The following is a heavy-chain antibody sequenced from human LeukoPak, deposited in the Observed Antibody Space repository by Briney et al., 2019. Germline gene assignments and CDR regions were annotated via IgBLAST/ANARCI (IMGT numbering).Heavy chain of an antibody. J-gene: IGHJ4*02. V-gene: IGHV3-30*18. CDR2: ISYDGSNK. CDR3: AKDSTDSGYPFDY. Sequence: GGSLRLSCTASGFTFSSYGMHWVRQAPGKGLEWVALISYDGSNKYYADSVKGRFTISRDNSKNTLYLQMNSLRAEDTTVFYCAKDSTDSGYPFDYWGQGTLVTVSS. D-gene: IGHD5-12*01. CDR1: GFTFSSYG.